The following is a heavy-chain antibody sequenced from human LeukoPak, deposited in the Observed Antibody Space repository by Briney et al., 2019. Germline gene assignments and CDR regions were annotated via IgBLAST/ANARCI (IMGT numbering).Heavy chain of an antibody. J-gene: IGHJ6*02. CDR1: GGTFSTNA. CDR3: ARIKAVGVPVAIDAYYSYGMDV. Sequence: GASVKVSCKASGGTFSTNAMSWVRQAPGQGLEWMGRIIPVVGIANYAQKFQGRLTITADTSTTTAYMELSSLRSEDTAVYYCARIKAVGVPVAIDAYYSYGMDVWGQGATVSVSS. D-gene: IGHD2-2*02. CDR2: IIPVVGIA. V-gene: IGHV1-69*04.